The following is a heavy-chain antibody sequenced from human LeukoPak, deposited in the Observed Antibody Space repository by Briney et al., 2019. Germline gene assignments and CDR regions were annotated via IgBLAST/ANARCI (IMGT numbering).Heavy chain of an antibody. V-gene: IGHV1-69*13. Sequence: SVKVSCKASGGTFSSYAISWVRQAPGQGLEWMGGIIPIFGTANYAQKFQGRVTITADESTSTAYMELSSLRSEDTAVYYCARDLAGEMTTVVTQAFDIWGQGTMVTVSS. D-gene: IGHD4-23*01. CDR1: GGTFSSYA. CDR3: ARDLAGEMTTVVTQAFDI. J-gene: IGHJ3*02. CDR2: IIPIFGTA.